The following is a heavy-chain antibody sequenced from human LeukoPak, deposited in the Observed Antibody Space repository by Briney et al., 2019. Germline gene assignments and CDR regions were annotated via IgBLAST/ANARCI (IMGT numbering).Heavy chain of an antibody. D-gene: IGHD5-24*01. CDR2: IYTSGST. CDR1: GGSISSGSYY. V-gene: IGHV4-61*02. J-gene: IGHJ4*02. CDR3: AREGRWPFDY. Sequence: SQTLSLTCTVSGGSISSGSYYWSWIRQPAGKGLEWIGRIYTSGSTNYNPSLKSRVTISVDTSKNQFSLKLSSVTAADTAVYYCAREGRWPFDYWGQGTLVTVSS.